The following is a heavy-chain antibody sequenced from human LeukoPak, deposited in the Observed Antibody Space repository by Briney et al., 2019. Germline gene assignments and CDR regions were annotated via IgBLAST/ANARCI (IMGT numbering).Heavy chain of an antibody. D-gene: IGHD2-8*01. J-gene: IGHJ4*02. V-gene: IGHV1-46*01. CDR3: ARGYCTNGVCRTFDI. CDR2: ISPNGGTT. CDR1: GYTFIDYF. Sequence: ASVTDSCKASGYTFIDYFIHWVRQAPGQGLEWMGIISPNGGTTNYAQKFQDRVTMSRDTSTSTVYMELSSLRSEDTAVYYCARGYCTNGVCRTFDIWGQGTLVTVSS.